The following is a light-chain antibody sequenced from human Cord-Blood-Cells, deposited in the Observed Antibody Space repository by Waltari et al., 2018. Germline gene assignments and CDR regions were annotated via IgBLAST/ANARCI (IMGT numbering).Light chain of an antibody. V-gene: IGLV2-23*01. CDR3: CSYAGSSTYV. CDR1: SSDVGSYNL. Sequence: QSALTQPASVSGSPGQSITISCTGTSSDVGSYNLVSWYQQHPGKDPKLMIYEGSKRPSGVSNHFSGSKSGNTASLTIAGLQAEDEADYYCCSYAGSSTYVFGTGTKVTVL. J-gene: IGLJ1*01. CDR2: EGS.